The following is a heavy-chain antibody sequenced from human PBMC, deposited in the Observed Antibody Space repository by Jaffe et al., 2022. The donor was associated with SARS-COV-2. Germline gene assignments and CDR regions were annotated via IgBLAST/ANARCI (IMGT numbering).Heavy chain of an antibody. V-gene: IGHV3-48*02. CDR2: IYVNIITSTI. Sequence: EVQLVESGGGLVQPGGSLRLSCAASGFTFSSYSMNWVRQAPGKGLEWVSYIYVNIITSTIYYADSVKGRFTVSRDNAKNSLYLQMSSLRDEDTAVYYCVRDRVWAFDMWGQGTMVTVSS. D-gene: IGHD3-16*01. J-gene: IGHJ3*02. CDR1: GFTFSSYS. CDR3: VRDRVWAFDM.